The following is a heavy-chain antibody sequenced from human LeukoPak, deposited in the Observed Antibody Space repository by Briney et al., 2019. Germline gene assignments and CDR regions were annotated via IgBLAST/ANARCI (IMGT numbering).Heavy chain of an antibody. CDR1: GFTFSSYA. CDR3: AQIGCIVPSDAFDI. V-gene: IGHV3-23*01. D-gene: IGHD1-26*01. Sequence: GGSLRLSCAASGFTFSSYAMSWVRQAPGKGLEWASAISGSGGSTYYADSVKGRFTISRDNPKNTLFLQMNSLRAEDTAVYYCAQIGCIVPSDAFDIWGQGTMVTVSS. J-gene: IGHJ3*02. CDR2: ISGSGGST.